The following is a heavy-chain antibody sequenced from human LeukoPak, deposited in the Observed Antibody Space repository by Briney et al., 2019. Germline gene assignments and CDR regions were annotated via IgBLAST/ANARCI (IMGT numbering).Heavy chain of an antibody. V-gene: IGHV4-38-2*01. Sequence: SETLSLTCAVSGYPISSGYYWGWIRQPPGKGLEWIGSIYHSGSTYYNPSLKSRVTISVDTSKNQFSLKLSSVTAADTAVYYCAKLMGYYDFWSGYSFDYWGQGTLVTVSS. J-gene: IGHJ4*02. CDR2: IYHSGST. CDR3: AKLMGYYDFWSGYSFDY. CDR1: GYPISSGYY. D-gene: IGHD3-3*01.